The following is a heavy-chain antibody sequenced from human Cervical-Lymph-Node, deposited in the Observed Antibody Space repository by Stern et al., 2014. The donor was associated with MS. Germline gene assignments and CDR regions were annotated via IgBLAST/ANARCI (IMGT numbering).Heavy chain of an antibody. Sequence: QLQLQESGPVLVKPSETLSLTCTVSGGSISGYYWSWIRQPPGKGLEWIGFVYYSGSTNYNPSLKSRVTMSVDTSKNQFSLKLSSVTAADTAVYYCARDKYCTGGTCFYWYFDLWGRGTLVTVSS. CDR2: VYYSGST. D-gene: IGHD2-15*01. V-gene: IGHV4-59*01. CDR3: ARDKYCTGGTCFYWYFDL. CDR1: GGSISGYY. J-gene: IGHJ2*01.